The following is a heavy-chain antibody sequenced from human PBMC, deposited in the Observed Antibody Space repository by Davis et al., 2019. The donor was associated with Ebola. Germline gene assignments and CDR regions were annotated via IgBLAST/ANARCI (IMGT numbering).Heavy chain of an antibody. CDR1: GFTFSSYW. V-gene: IGHV3-30*18. D-gene: IGHD3-10*01. Sequence: PGGSLRLSCAASGFTFSSYWMRWVRQAPGKGLEWVALISYDGSTKYYADSVKGRFTISRDNFRNTLYVQMNSLRGEDTAVYYCAKDLDAILRGAPRYDNYGLDVWGQGTTVTVSS. CDR3: AKDLDAILRGAPRYDNYGLDV. CDR2: ISYDGSTK. J-gene: IGHJ6*02.